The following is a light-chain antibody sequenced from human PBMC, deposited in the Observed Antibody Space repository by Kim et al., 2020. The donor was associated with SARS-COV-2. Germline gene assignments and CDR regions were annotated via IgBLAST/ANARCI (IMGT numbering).Light chain of an antibody. J-gene: IGKJ2*01. V-gene: IGKV3-20*01. Sequence: SRNFLAWYQQTPGQAPRLVIYGASNRATGIPDRFSGSGSGTDFTLTISRLEPEDFAVYYCQQYGSTPYTFGQGTKLEIK. CDR3: QQYGSTPYT. CDR1: SRNF. CDR2: GAS.